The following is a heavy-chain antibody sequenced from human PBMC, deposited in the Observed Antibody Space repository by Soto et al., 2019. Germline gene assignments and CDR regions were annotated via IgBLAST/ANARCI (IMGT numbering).Heavy chain of an antibody. V-gene: IGHV4-34*01. CDR3: ARGYSGYDQ. CDR1: GGSFSGYY. D-gene: IGHD5-12*01. CDR2: INHSGST. J-gene: IGHJ4*02. Sequence: PSETLSLTCAVYGGSFSGYYWSWIRQPPGKGLEWIGEINHSGSTNYNPSLKSRVTISVDTSKNQFSLKLSSVTAADTAVYYCARGYSGYDQWGQGTLVNVSS.